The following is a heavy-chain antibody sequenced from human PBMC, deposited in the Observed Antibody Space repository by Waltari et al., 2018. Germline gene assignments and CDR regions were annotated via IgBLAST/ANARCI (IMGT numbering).Heavy chain of an antibody. J-gene: IGHJ2*01. V-gene: IGHV3-7*01. CDR3: ARGVGLSIAARPDWYFDL. CDR2: IKQDGREK. Sequence: EVQLVESGGGLVQPGGSLRLSCAASGFTFSSYWMSWVRQAPGKGLEGVSNIKQDGREKYYVDSVKGRFTNARDNAKNSLYLQMNSLRAEDTAVYYCARGVGLSIAARPDWYFDLWGRGTLVTVSS. CDR1: GFTFSSYW. D-gene: IGHD6-6*01.